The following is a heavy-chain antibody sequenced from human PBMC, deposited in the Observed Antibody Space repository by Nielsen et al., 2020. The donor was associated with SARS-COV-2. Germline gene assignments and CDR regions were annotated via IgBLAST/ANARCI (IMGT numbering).Heavy chain of an antibody. CDR2: IWHDGSNK. J-gene: IGHJ6*02. Sequence: GESLKISCAASGFTFSSYGMHWVRQAPGKGLEWVAVIWHDGSNKYYADSVKGRFTISRDNSKNTLYLQMNSLRAEDTAVYYCARDDVYYDILTGYHPYYYYGMDVWGQGTTVTVSS. D-gene: IGHD3-9*01. V-gene: IGHV3-33*01. CDR3: ARDDVYYDILTGYHPYYYYGMDV. CDR1: GFTFSSYG.